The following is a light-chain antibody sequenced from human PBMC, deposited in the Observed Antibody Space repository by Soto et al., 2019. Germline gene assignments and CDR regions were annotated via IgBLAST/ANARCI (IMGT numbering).Light chain of an antibody. J-gene: IGLJ2*01. CDR2: GDN. CDR1: GSSIGTNT. Sequence: QSVLTQPPSASGTPGQRVTISCSGSGSSIGTNTVNWYRQLPGTAPKLLIYGDNQRPSGVPDRFSGSKSGTSASLAISGLQSEDEADYCCAAWDGSLNNVLFGGGTKLTV. V-gene: IGLV1-44*01. CDR3: AAWDGSLNNVL.